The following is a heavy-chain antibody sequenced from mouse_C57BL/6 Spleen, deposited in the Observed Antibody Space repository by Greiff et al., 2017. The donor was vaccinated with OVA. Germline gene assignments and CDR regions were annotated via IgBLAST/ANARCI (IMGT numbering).Heavy chain of an antibody. D-gene: IGHD4-1*01. J-gene: IGHJ1*03. CDR2: IHPSDGDT. CDR3: ATLTGTHWYFDV. CDR1: GYTFTSYW. V-gene: IGHV1-74*01. Sequence: QVQLQQPGAELVKPGASVKVSCKASGYTFTSYWMHWVKQRPGQGLEWIGRIHPSDGDTNYNQKFKGKATLTVDKSSSTAYMQLSSLTSEDSAVYDSATLTGTHWYFDVWGTGTTVTVSS.